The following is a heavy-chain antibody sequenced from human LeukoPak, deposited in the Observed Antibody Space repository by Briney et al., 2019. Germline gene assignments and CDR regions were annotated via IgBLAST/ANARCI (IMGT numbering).Heavy chain of an antibody. V-gene: IGHV5-51*01. Sequence: GESLKISCKGSGYSFTSYWIGWVRQMPGKGLEWMGIIYPGDSETRYSPSFQGQVTISADKSISTAYLQWSSLKASDTAMYYCARRRDLYSGSYYPFDYWGQGALVTVSS. CDR2: IYPGDSET. D-gene: IGHD1-26*01. CDR1: GYSFTSYW. J-gene: IGHJ4*02. CDR3: ARRRDLYSGSYYPFDY.